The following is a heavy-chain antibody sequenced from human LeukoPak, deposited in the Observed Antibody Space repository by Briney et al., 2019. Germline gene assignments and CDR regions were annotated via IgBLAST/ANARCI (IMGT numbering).Heavy chain of an antibody. D-gene: IGHD2-2*01. CDR2: INHSGST. CDR3: ARSHCSSTSCYVRY. Sequence: SETLCLTCAVYGGSFSGYYWSWIRQPPGKGLEWIGEINHSGSTNYNPSLKSRVTISVDTSKNQFSLKLSSVTAADTAVYYCARSHCSSTSCYVRYWGQGTLVTVSS. CDR1: GGSFSGYY. J-gene: IGHJ4*02. V-gene: IGHV4-34*01.